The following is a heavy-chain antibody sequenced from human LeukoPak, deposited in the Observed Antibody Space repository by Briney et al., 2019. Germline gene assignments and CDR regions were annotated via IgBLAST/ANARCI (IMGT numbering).Heavy chain of an antibody. CDR1: GYTFTDYY. J-gene: IGHJ4*02. V-gene: IGHV1-69-2*01. CDR2: VDPEDGET. CDR3: ATGSVEMATNTLDY. D-gene: IGHD5-24*01. Sequence: ATVKISCKVSGYTFTDYYMHWVQQAPGEGLEWMGLVDPEDGETIYAEKFQGRVTITADTSTDTAYMELSSLRSEDTAVYYCATGSVEMATNTLDYWGQGTLVTVSS.